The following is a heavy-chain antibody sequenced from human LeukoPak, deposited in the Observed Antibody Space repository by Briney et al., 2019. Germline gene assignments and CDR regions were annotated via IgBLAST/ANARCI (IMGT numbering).Heavy chain of an antibody. Sequence: KPSQTLSLTCAVSGGSISSGGYSWSWIRLPPGKGLEWIGYIYHSGSTYYNPSLKSRVTISVDRSKNQFSLKLSSVTAADTAVYYCARSVVRGVPDYWGQGTLVTVSS. J-gene: IGHJ4*02. CDR3: ARSVVRGVPDY. V-gene: IGHV4-30-2*01. D-gene: IGHD3-10*01. CDR1: GGSISSGGYS. CDR2: IYHSGST.